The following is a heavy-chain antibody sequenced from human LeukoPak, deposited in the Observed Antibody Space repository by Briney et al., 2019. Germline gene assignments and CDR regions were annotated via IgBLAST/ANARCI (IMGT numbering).Heavy chain of an antibody. V-gene: IGHV3-23*01. D-gene: IGHD6-13*01. CDR3: ARGKGYSSSWYNPDY. CDR1: GFTFSSYG. CDR2: IGGSGGST. Sequence: GGTLRLSCAASGFTFSSYGMSWVRQAPGKGLEWVSGIGGSGGSTYYADSVKGRFTISRDNSKNTLYLQMNSLRAEDTAVYYCARGKGYSSSWYNPDYWGQGTLVTVSS. J-gene: IGHJ4*02.